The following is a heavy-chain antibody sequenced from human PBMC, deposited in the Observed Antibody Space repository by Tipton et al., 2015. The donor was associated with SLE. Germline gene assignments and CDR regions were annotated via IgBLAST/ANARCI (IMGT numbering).Heavy chain of an antibody. J-gene: IGHJ4*02. CDR1: GFTFSSYA. CDR3: ASYYGGNSGSFDY. V-gene: IGHV3-30-3*02. Sequence: SLRLSCAASGFTFSSYAMHWVRQAPGKGLEWVAVISYDGSNKYYADSVKGRFTISRDNSKNTLYLQMNSLRAEDTAVYYCASYYGGNSGSFDYWGQGTLVTVSS. CDR2: ISYDGSNK. D-gene: IGHD4-23*01.